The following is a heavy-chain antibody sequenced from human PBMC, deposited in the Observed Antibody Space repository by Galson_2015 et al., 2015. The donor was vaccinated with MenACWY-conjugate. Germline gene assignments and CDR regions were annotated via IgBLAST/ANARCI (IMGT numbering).Heavy chain of an antibody. V-gene: IGHV3-74*01. D-gene: IGHD1-1*01. CDR1: GFTLNNYW. J-gene: IGHJ4*02. CDR3: ARDNNWSFDS. Sequence: SLRLSCAASGFTLNNYWMHWVRQPPGKGLEWISYIKADDSFSNYADSVKGRFTISTDNAKNMVYLQMDGLGDEDTAVYFCARDNNWSFDSWGQGTLVTVSS. CDR2: IKADDSFS.